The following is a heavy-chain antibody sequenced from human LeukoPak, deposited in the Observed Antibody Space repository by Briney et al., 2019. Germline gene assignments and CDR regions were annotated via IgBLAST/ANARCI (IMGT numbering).Heavy chain of an antibody. CDR1: GGSISSYY. CDR2: MYYSGST. CDR3: ARGQNYFDSSGYYALDI. D-gene: IGHD3-22*01. Sequence: PSETLSLTCTVSGGSISSYYWSWLRQPPGKGLEWIGHMYYSGSTHYNPSLKSRVTISVDTSKNQFSLNLSSVTAADTAVYYCARGQNYFDSSGYYALDIWGQGTMVTVSS. V-gene: IGHV4-59*01. J-gene: IGHJ3*02.